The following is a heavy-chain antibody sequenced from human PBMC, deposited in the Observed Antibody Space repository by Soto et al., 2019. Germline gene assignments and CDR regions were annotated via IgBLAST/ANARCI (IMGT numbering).Heavy chain of an antibody. CDR2: IIPLLGMT. J-gene: IGHJ6*03. Sequence: QVQLLQSGAEVKKPGSSVKVSCHASGDTFSTHTITWVRQAPGQGLEWVGRIIPLLGMTDYAQKFQGRVVITADKSTSTAYMVLSSLRSEDTALYYCARDQYCNFPTGFGYPDVWGTWTSVTVSS. V-gene: IGHV1-69*08. CDR1: GDTFSTHT. CDR3: ARDQYCNFPTGFGYPDV. D-gene: IGHD3-3*01.